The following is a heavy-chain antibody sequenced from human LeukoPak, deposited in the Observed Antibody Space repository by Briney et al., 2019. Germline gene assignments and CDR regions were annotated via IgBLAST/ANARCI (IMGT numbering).Heavy chain of an antibody. CDR1: GFPFSSYA. CDR2: ISGSGGDT. D-gene: IGHD2-8*01. J-gene: IGHJ4*02. Sequence: PGGSLRLSCAASGFPFSSYAMSWVRQAPGRALEWVSGISGSGGDTYYADSVKGRFTISRDNSKNTLYLQMNSLRAEDTAVYYCAKDRSCTNNICHGDFDYWGQGTLVTVSS. V-gene: IGHV3-23*01. CDR3: AKDRSCTNNICHGDFDY.